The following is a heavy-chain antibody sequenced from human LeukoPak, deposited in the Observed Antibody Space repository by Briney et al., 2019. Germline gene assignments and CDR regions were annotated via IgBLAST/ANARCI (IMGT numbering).Heavy chain of an antibody. CDR1: GFTFSSYA. D-gene: IGHD3-16*01. CDR2: ISGSGGST. Sequence: GGSLRLSCAASGFTFSSYAMSWVRQAPGKGLEWVSAISGSGGSTYYADSVKGRFTISRDNSKNTLYLQMNSLRAEDTAVYYCAKGRGPITFAEYYFDYWGQGTLVTVSS. CDR3: AKGRGPITFAEYYFDY. J-gene: IGHJ4*02. V-gene: IGHV3-23*01.